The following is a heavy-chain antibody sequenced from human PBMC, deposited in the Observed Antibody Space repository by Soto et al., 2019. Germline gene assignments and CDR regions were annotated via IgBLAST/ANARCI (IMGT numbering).Heavy chain of an antibody. Sequence: EVQLVESGGGSVQPGGSLRLSCAASGFPFSNYWMTWVRQAPGKGLEWVANLNADGSEKHYVDSVKGRFTISRDNPKNSMFLQRDRVGAEEPAGYSCGGGGPVDYFGQGSLVPVPP. CDR2: LNADGSEK. CDR3: GGGGPVDY. V-gene: IGHV3-7*04. J-gene: IGHJ4*02. CDR1: GFPFSNYW.